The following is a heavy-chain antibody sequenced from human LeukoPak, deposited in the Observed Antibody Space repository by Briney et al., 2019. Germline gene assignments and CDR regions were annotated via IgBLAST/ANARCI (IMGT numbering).Heavy chain of an antibody. D-gene: IGHD3-10*01. J-gene: IGHJ3*02. CDR2: ISSNSNYI. CDR3: ARGNGSWSYSDAFDI. V-gene: IGHV3-21*01. CDR1: GFTLSSYS. Sequence: GGSLRLSCAASGFTLSSYSMNWVRQASGKGLEWVSSISSNSNYIYYADPVKGRFTISRDNAKNSLYLQMSSLRAEDTAVYYCARGNGSWSYSDAFDIWGQGTMVTVSS.